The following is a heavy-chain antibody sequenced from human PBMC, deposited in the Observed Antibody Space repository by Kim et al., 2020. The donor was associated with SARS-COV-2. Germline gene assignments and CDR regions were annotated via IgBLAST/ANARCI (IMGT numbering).Heavy chain of an antibody. V-gene: IGHV4-39*02. CDR1: GGSISSSSYY. J-gene: IGHJ6*01. CDR3: ARERLRGVIAYYGMDV. Sequence: SETLSLTCTVSGGSISSSSYYWGWIRQPPGKGLEWIGSIYYSGSTYYNPSRKSRVTISVDTSKNQFSLKLSSVTAADTAVYYCARERLRGVIAYYGMDV. CDR2: IYYSGST. D-gene: IGHD3-10*01.